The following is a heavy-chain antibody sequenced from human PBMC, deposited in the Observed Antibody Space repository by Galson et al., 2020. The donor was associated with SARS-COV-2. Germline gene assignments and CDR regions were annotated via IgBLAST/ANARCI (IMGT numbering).Heavy chain of an antibody. CDR1: RYSFTSYW. J-gene: IGHJ5*02. CDR3: ASTIRGGAVSDP. CDR2: IDPSDSNT. D-gene: IGHD1-1*01. Sequence: HGESLKISCKGSRYSFTSYWINWVRQMPGKGLEWMGKIDPSDSNTNYSPSFQGHVTISADKSIGTAYLQWSSLRASDTAIYYCASTIRGGAVSDPWGQGTLVTVSS. V-gene: IGHV5-10-1*01.